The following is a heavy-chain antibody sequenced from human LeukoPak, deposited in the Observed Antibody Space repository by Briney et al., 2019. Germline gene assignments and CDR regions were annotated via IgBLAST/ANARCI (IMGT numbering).Heavy chain of an antibody. V-gene: IGHV5-51*03. J-gene: IGHJ5*01. CDR1: GYSFTSYW. Sequence: PGESLKISCMGSGYSFTSYWIGWVRQMPGKGLEWMGIIHPGDSDSRYSPSFAGQLTISVDKSISTAYRHWSSLKASDTAMYYCARLRDNWFDSWGQGTLVTVSS. CDR2: IHPGDSDS. CDR3: ARLRDNWFDS. D-gene: IGHD5-24*01.